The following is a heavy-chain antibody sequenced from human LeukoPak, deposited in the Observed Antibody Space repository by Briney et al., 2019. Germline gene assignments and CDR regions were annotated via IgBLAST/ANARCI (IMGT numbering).Heavy chain of an antibody. CDR1: GFTFSSYA. J-gene: IGHJ4*02. CDR3: ARDNSKWDDSSGHDY. CDR2: IKQDGSKK. D-gene: IGHD3-22*01. V-gene: IGHV3-7*01. Sequence: GGSLRLSCAASGFTFSSYAMHWVRQAPGKGLEWVANIKQDGSKKYYVDSVKGRFTISRDNAQNSLYLQMNGLRAEDTAVYYCARDNSKWDDSSGHDYWGQGTLVTASS.